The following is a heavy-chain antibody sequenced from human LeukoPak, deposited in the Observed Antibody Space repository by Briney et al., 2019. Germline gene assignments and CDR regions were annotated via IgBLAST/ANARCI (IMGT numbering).Heavy chain of an antibody. CDR3: ARTDYYDSSVIYYYALDI. J-gene: IGHJ3*02. CDR2: IYNSGST. Sequence: SETLSLTCTVSDGSISNYYWSWVRQPPGKGLEWIAYIYNSGSTNYNPSLRSRVTISIDTSRNQFSLKLSSVTAADTAVYYCARTDYYDSSVIYYYALDIWGQGTMVTVSS. D-gene: IGHD3-22*01. V-gene: IGHV4-59*01. CDR1: DGSISNYY.